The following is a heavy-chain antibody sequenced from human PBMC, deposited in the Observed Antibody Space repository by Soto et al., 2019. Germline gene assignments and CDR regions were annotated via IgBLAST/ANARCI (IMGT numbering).Heavy chain of an antibody. V-gene: IGHV3-30-3*01. CDR1: GFTFSSYA. Sequence: QVQLVESGGGVVQPGRSLRLSCAASGFTFSSYAMHWVRQATGKGLEWVAVISYDGSNKYYADSVKGRFTISRDNSKNTLYLQMKSLRAEDTAVYYCARDGIAGFDPWGQGTLVTVSS. D-gene: IGHD1-26*01. J-gene: IGHJ5*02. CDR3: ARDGIAGFDP. CDR2: ISYDGSNK.